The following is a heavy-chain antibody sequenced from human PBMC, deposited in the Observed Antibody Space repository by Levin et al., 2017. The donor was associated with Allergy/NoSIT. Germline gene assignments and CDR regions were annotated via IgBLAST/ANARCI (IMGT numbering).Heavy chain of an antibody. J-gene: IGHJ4*02. CDR3: ARDRRYSGSYAGLAY. CDR2: INADNGNT. V-gene: IGHV1-3*01. Sequence: GESLKISCEASGYSFTQYAIHWVRQAPGQRPEWMGWINADNGNTKYSQKLQGRVTFTRDTSARTAYMELSSLRSEDTAIYYCARDRRYSGSYAGLAYWGQGTLVTVSS. D-gene: IGHD1-26*01. CDR1: GYSFTQYA.